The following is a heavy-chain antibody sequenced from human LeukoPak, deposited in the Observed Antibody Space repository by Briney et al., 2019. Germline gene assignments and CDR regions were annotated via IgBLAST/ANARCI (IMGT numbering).Heavy chain of an antibody. CDR1: GFTFSSYA. D-gene: IGHD1-26*01. J-gene: IGHJ4*02. CDR3: ARDRVGATDYFDY. V-gene: IGHV3-30-3*01. CDR2: ISYDGSNK. Sequence: GGSLRLSWAASGFTFSSYAMDWVRQAPGKGLEWVAVISYDGSNKYYADSVKGRFTISTDNSKNTLYLQMNSLRAEDTAVYYCARDRVGATDYFDYWGQGTLVTVSS.